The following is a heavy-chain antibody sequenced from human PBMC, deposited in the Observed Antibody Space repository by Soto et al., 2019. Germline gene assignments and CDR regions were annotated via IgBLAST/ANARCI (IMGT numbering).Heavy chain of an antibody. CDR2: INHSGST. Sequence: PSETLSLTCAVYGGSFSGYYWSWIRQPPGKGLEWIGEINHSGSTNYNPSLKSRVTISVGTSKNQFSLKLSSVTAADTAVYYCARGKLSDYVWGSYRYHFDYWGQGTVVTVSS. V-gene: IGHV4-34*01. CDR3: ARGKLSDYVWGSYRYHFDY. D-gene: IGHD3-16*02. J-gene: IGHJ4*02. CDR1: GGSFSGYY.